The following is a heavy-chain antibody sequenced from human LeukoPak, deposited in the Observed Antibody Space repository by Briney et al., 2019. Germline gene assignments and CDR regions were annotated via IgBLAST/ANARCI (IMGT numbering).Heavy chain of an antibody. J-gene: IGHJ3*02. CDR2: IYHSGST. V-gene: IGHV4-30-2*01. CDR1: GGSISSGGYS. Sequence: SQTLSITCAVSGGSISSGGYSWGWIRQPPGKGLEWIGYIYHSGSTYYNPSLKSRVTISVDRSKNQFSLKLSSVTAADTAVYYCARGWRYCSGGSCRGNAFDIWGQGTMVTVSS. CDR3: ARGWRYCSGGSCRGNAFDI. D-gene: IGHD2-15*01.